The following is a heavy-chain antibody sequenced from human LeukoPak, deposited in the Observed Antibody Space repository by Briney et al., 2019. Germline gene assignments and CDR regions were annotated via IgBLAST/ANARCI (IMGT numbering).Heavy chain of an antibody. V-gene: IGHV4-59*01. D-gene: IGHD3-22*01. CDR2: IYYSGST. CDR3: ARGDAYYYDSSGYLGLDY. J-gene: IGHJ4*02. Sequence: SETLSLTCTVSGGSISSYYWSWIRQPPGKGLEWIGYIYYSGSTNYNPSLKSRVTISVDTSKNQFSLKLSSVTAADTAVYYCARGDAYYYDSSGYLGLDYWGQGTLVTVSS. CDR1: GGSISSYY.